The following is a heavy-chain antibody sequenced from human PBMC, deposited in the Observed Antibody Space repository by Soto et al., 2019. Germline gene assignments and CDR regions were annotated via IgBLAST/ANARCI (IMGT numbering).Heavy chain of an antibody. D-gene: IGHD6-13*01. CDR1: GGSVSTGVHY. Sequence: QVQLQESGPGLVKPSETLSLTCTVSVSGGSVSTGVHYWSWIRQPPGKGLEWIGYIYYSGSTNYNPSLKSRGTKSVDTAKNQFSLKLTSVTAADTAVYYCARGYYTSWYWFDRWGRGTLVTVSS. J-gene: IGHJ2*01. CDR3: ARGYYTSWYWFDR. V-gene: IGHV4-61*08. CDR2: IYYSGST.